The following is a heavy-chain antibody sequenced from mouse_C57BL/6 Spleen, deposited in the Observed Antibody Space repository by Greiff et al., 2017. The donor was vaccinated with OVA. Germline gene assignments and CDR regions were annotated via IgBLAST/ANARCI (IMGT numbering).Heavy chain of an antibody. J-gene: IGHJ3*01. CDR3: ASPYDYSRATWFAY. Sequence: EVQLQQSGPELVKPGASVKISCKASGYSFTGYYMNWVKQSPEKSLEWIGEINPSTGGTTYNQKFKAKATLTVDKSSSTAYMQLKSLTSEDSAVYYCASPYDYSRATWFAYWGQGTLVTVSA. CDR2: INPSTGGT. CDR1: GYSFTGYY. D-gene: IGHD2-4*01. V-gene: IGHV1-42*01.